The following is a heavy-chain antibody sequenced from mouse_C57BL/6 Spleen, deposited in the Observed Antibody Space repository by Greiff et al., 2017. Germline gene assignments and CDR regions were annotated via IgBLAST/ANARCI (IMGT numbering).Heavy chain of an antibody. CDR3: ASMGVYSTFYAMDY. J-gene: IGHJ4*01. CDR2: IDPSDSYT. V-gene: IGHV1-50*01. CDR1: GYTFTSYW. D-gene: IGHD2-5*01. Sequence: QVQLQQPGAELVKPGASVKLSCKASGYTFTSYWMQWVKQRPGQGLEWIGEIDPSDSYTNYNQKFKGKATLTVDTSSSTAYMQLSSLTSEDSAVYYCASMGVYSTFYAMDYWGQGTSVTVSS.